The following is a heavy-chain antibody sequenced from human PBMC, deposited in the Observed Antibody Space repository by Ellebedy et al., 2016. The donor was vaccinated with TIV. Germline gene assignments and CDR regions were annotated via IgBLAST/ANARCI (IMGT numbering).Heavy chain of an antibody. D-gene: IGHD3-16*02. CDR1: GYSFSIFG. CDR2: INPNNGGP. Sequence: AASVKVSYKASGYSFSIFGFSWARQAPGQGLEWMGRINPNNGGPNYAHKFQGWVTMTRDTSIGTAYMELSRLSSDDTAVYYCARPRGVIWKGEITDAFDIWGQGTMVTVSS. J-gene: IGHJ3*02. V-gene: IGHV1-2*04. CDR3: ARPRGVIWKGEITDAFDI.